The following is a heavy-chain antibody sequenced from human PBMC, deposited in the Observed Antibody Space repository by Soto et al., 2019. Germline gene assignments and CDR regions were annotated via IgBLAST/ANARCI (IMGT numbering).Heavy chain of an antibody. Sequence: SESLSLTCTVAGGSISSYYWRWTRQPPGKGLEWIGYTYYSGSTNYNPSLKSRVTISVDTSKNQFSLPLSSVPAADTAVYSCARVKRGGFDPRGQRALVTVSS. CDR3: ARVKRGGFDP. CDR1: GGSISSYY. CDR2: TYYSGST. J-gene: IGHJ5*02. V-gene: IGHV4-59*01.